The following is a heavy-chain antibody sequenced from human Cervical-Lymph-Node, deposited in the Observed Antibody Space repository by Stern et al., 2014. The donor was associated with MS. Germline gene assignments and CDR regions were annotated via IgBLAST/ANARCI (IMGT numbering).Heavy chain of an antibody. CDR3: ARGKQWLYTTIPPFDY. V-gene: IGHV1-69*06. Sequence: QVQLVQSGPEVKKPGSSVKVSCKASGGTFSSHAISWVRQAPGQGLAWVGGIIAIFGAPSYSQKFQGRVTITADKSTNTAYMELTSLRSDDTAVFYCARGKQWLYTTIPPFDYWGQGTLVIVSS. CDR2: IIAIFGAP. J-gene: IGHJ4*02. CDR1: GGTFSSHA. D-gene: IGHD6-19*01.